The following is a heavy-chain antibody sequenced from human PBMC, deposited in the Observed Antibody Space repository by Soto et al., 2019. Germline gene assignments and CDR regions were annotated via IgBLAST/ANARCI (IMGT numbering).Heavy chain of an antibody. CDR2: INHNGGT. CDR3: ARGLAGTDDY. CDR1: GGSFSGYY. Sequence: SETLSLTCAVYGGSFSGYYWGWIRQPPGKGLVWIGEINHNGGTNYNKSLKSRVTISVDTTKNQFSLKLSYVTAADTAVYYCARGLAGTDDYWGQGTLVTVSS. J-gene: IGHJ4*02. D-gene: IGHD6-13*01. V-gene: IGHV4-34*01.